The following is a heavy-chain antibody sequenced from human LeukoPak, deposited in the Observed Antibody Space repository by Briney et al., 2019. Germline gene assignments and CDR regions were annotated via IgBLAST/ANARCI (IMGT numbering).Heavy chain of an antibody. CDR3: ARAAVGVVDY. CDR2: IYYSGST. J-gene: IGHJ4*02. D-gene: IGHD6-19*01. CDR1: GGSISSGDYY. Sequence: SETLPLTCTVSGGSISSGDYYWSWIRQPPGKGLEWIGYIYYSGSTYYNPSLKSRVTISVDTSKNQFSLKLSSVTAADTAVYYCARAAVGVVDYWGQGTLVTVSS. V-gene: IGHV4-30-4*01.